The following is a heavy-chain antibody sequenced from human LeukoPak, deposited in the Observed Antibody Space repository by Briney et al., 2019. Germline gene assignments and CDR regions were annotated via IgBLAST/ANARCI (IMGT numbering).Heavy chain of an antibody. CDR3: ASDRYGSGSSYNWFDP. D-gene: IGHD3-10*01. CDR1: GYTFTSYG. Sequence: ASVKVSCKASGYTFTSYGISWVRQAPGQGLEWMGWISAYNGNTNYAQKLQGRVTMTTDTSTSTAYMELRSLRSDDTAVYYCASDRYGSGSSYNWFDPWGQGTLVTVSS. V-gene: IGHV1-18*01. J-gene: IGHJ5*02. CDR2: ISAYNGNT.